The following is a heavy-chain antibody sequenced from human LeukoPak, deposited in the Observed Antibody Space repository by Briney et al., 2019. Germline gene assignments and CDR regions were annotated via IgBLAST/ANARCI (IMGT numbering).Heavy chain of an antibody. CDR3: ATAAGSYNWFDP. J-gene: IGHJ5*02. CDR1: GGSISSSSYY. Sequence: PSETLSLTCTVSGGSISSSSYYWGWMRPPPGKGLEWFGSIYYSGSTYYNPSLKSRVTISVDTSKNQFSLKLSSVTAAGTAVYYCATAAGSYNWFDPWGQGTLVTVSS. D-gene: IGHD6-13*01. V-gene: IGHV4-39*07. CDR2: IYYSGST.